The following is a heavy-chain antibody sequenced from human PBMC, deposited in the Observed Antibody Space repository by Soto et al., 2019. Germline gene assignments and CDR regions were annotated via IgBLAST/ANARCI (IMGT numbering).Heavy chain of an antibody. D-gene: IGHD2-21*02. CDR2: IILILGIA. J-gene: IGHJ6*02. CDR3: ARAPLTSPVTALPPGRNMDV. CDR1: GGTFSSYT. Sequence: QVQLVQSGAEVKKPGSSVKVSCKASGGTFSSYTISWVRQAPGQGLEWLGRIILILGIANYAQKFEGRVTITADTSTSTDYMVLRSLRSEDTAVYYCARAPLTSPVTALPPGRNMDVWGQGTTDPVSS. V-gene: IGHV1-69*02.